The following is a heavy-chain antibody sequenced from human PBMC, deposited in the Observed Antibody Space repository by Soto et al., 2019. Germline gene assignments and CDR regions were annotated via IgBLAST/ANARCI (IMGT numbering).Heavy chain of an antibody. V-gene: IGHV1-3*01. Sequence: QAQLVQSGAEVKKPGASVKVSCKASGYSFTDFAMHWVRLASGQRLEWMGWINADKGDTKYSPKFQGRVTITRDTSATTVYMELRSLRSEDTAVYYCARGPLSGVATTWDYANWFEPWGQGSLVTVST. CDR2: INADKGDT. CDR3: ARGPLSGVATTWDYANWFEP. J-gene: IGHJ5*02. D-gene: IGHD5-12*01. CDR1: GYSFTDFA.